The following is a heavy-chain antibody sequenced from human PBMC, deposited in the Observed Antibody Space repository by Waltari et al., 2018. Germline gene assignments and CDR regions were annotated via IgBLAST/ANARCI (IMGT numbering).Heavy chain of an antibody. D-gene: IGHD3-22*01. CDR1: GGSISSYY. CDR2: IYYSGST. V-gene: IGHV4-59*01. Sequence: QVQLQESGPGLVKPSETLSLTCTVSGGSISSYYWSWIRQPPGKGREWIGYIYYSGSTNYNPSLKSRVTISVDTSKNQFSLKLSSVTAADTAVYYCARAGWFYYDSSGYPQNWFDPWGQGTLVTVSS. J-gene: IGHJ5*02. CDR3: ARAGWFYYDSSGYPQNWFDP.